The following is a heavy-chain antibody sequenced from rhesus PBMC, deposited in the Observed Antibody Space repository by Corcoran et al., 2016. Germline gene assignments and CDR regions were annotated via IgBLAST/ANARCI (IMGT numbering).Heavy chain of an antibody. J-gene: IGHJ4*01. CDR2: IYGSGSST. V-gene: IGHV4-169*02. D-gene: IGHD5-12*01. CDR3: ASVGGYSYRPFDY. Sequence: QLQLQESGPGLVKPSETLSVTCAVSGGSISSSYWSWIRQAPGKGLEWIGYIYGSGSSTNYNPSRNGRVTLSVDTSKNQLSLKLSSLTASDTAVYYCASVGGYSYRPFDYWGQGVLVTVSS. CDR1: GGSISSSY.